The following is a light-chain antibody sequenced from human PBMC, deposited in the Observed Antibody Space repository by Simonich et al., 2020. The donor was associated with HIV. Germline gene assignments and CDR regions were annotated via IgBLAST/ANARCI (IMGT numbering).Light chain of an antibody. J-gene: IGKJ4*01. CDR2: GAS. CDR1: QSVSSN. Sequence: EIVMTQSPATLSVSLGERATLSCRASQSVSSNLAWYQQKPGQAPRLLIYGASTRATGIPARFSGSGSGTDFTLTISSLEPEDFAVYYCQQRSNWPPLTFGGGTKVEIK. V-gene: IGKV3-11*01. CDR3: QQRSNWPPLT.